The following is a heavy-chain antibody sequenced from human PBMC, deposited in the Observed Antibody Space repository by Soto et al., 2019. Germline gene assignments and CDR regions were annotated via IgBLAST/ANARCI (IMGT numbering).Heavy chain of an antibody. CDR1: GYAFTSYG. V-gene: IGHV1-18*04. CDR3: ARDRIPSRVLRFLEGSGWCDP. Sequence: ASVKGSCKASGYAFTSYGISWVRQAPGQGLEWMGWISAYNGNTNYAQKLQGRVTMTTDTSTSTAYMELRSLRSDDTAFYYCARDRIPSRVLRFLEGSGWCDPRGQRRLVTVSS. CDR2: ISAYNGNT. D-gene: IGHD3-3*01. J-gene: IGHJ5*01.